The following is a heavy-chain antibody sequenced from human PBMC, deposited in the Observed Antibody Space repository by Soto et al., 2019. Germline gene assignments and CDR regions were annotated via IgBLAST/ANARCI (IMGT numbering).Heavy chain of an antibody. J-gene: IGHJ6*02. CDR3: ARVPSPFDYYYAMDV. D-gene: IGHD3-16*01. Sequence: PSETLSLTCPVSGYSISSGNKYWSWIRQPPGKGLEWIGYIFSSGTTYYNPSLKSRLTMSLDASQNQFSLKLNSLTDADTAVYFCARVPSPFDYYYAMDVWGQGTTVTVSS. CDR2: IFSSGTT. CDR1: GYSISSGNKY. V-gene: IGHV4-30-4*01.